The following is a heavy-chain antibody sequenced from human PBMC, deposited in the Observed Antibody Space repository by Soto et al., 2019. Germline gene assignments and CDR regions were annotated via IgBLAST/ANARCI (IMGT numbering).Heavy chain of an antibody. V-gene: IGHV1-2*02. D-gene: IGHD3-10*01. CDR2: INPNSGGT. CDR3: ARDGAYDRGRMDV. CDR1: GYTFTGSY. J-gene: IGHJ6*02. Sequence: QVQLVQSGAEVKKPGASVKVSCKASGYTFTGSYVHWVRQVPGQGLEWMGWINPNSGGTNYAQKFQGRVTMTRDTSINTAYMELSRLTSDDTAVYYCARDGAYDRGRMDVWGQWTTVTVPS.